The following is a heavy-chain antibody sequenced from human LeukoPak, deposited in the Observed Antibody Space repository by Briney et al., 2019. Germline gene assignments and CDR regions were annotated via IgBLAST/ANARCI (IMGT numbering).Heavy chain of an antibody. J-gene: IGHJ4*02. V-gene: IGHV3-30*02. CDR1: GFTFSSYG. D-gene: IGHD4-23*01. CDR3: AKDLYGGNSDQLVDY. CDR2: IRYDGSNK. Sequence: PGGSLRLSCAASGFTFSSYGMHWVRQAPGKGLEWVAFIRYDGSNKYYADSVKGRFTISRDNSKNTLYLQMNSLRAEDTAVYYCAKDLYGGNSDQLVDYWGQGTLVTVSS.